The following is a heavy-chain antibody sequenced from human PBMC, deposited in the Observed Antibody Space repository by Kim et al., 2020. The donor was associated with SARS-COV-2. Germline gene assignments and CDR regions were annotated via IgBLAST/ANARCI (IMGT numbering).Heavy chain of an antibody. CDR2: IYYSGST. V-gene: IGHV4-59*08. Sequence: SETLSLTCTVSGRSISGYYWSWIRQPPGKGLECIGYIYYSGSTNYNPFLKSRVTISVDTSKNQVSLKLSSVTAADTAVYYCARRSAGAGWFDPWGQGTLVTVSS. D-gene: IGHD3-10*01. CDR3: ARRSAGAGWFDP. J-gene: IGHJ5*02. CDR1: GRSISGYY.